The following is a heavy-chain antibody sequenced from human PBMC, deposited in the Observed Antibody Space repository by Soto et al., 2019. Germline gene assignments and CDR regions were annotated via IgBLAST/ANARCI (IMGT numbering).Heavy chain of an antibody. CDR2: VSGSGGGT. CDR1: GFTFNTYG. D-gene: IGHD2-21*02. Sequence: GSLRLSCAASGFTFNTYGMTWVRQAPGKGLEWVSTVSGSGGGTYYADSVKGRFTISRVNSKNTMYLQMSNLRAEDTAVYFCARIGPYCGGDCYPDFDFWGLGTPITVSS. J-gene: IGHJ4*02. V-gene: IGHV3-23*01. CDR3: ARIGPYCGGDCYPDFDF.